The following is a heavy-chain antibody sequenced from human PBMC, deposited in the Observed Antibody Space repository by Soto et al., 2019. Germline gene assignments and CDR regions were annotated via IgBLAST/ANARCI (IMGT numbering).Heavy chain of an antibody. CDR1: GGTFSRYA. D-gene: IGHD3-22*01. CDR3: ASGEFTYRYDSSGFYYYFDF. CDR2: TIPIFGTA. Sequence: QVQLVQSGAEVKKPGSSVKVSCKASGGTFSRYAISWVRQAPGQGLEWMGGTIPIFGTAKYAQQFQGRVTISADESTSTAYMELSSLRSGDTDVYYCASGEFTYRYDSSGFYYYFDFWGQGTLVTVSS. J-gene: IGHJ4*02. V-gene: IGHV1-69*01.